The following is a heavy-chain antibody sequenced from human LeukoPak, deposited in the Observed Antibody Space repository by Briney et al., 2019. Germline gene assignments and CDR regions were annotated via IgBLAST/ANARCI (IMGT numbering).Heavy chain of an antibody. J-gene: IGHJ3*02. CDR1: GFTSSRYW. CDR3: ARGGTYDI. Sequence: GGSLRLSCVASGFTSSRYWMTWFRQAPGKGLEWVANIKQDGSQKNYVDSVKGRFTISRDNAKKSLYLQMNSLRGEDTAVHFCARGGTYDIWGQGTRVTVSS. CDR2: IKQDGSQK. V-gene: IGHV3-7*01.